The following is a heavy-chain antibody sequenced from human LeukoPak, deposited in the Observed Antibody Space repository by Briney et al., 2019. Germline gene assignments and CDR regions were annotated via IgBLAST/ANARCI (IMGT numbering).Heavy chain of an antibody. CDR2: MNPNSGNT. D-gene: IGHD6-13*01. V-gene: IGHV1-8*03. Sequence: GASAKVSCKASGYTFTSYDINWVRQATGQGLEWMGWMNPNSGNTGYAQKFQGRVTITRNTSISTAYMELSSLRSEDTAVYYCARNLPYSSSWYYYYYYMDVWGKGTTVTVSS. CDR1: GYTFTSYD. CDR3: ARNLPYSSSWYYYYYYMDV. J-gene: IGHJ6*03.